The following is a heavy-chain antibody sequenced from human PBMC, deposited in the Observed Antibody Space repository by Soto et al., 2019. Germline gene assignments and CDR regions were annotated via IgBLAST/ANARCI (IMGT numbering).Heavy chain of an antibody. Sequence: EVQLVESGGGLVQPGGSLRLSCAASGFTFSNYWIHWVRQAPGKGLVWVSRIKGDGSRIDYADSVKDRFTISRDNAKNTVYVQMNSLGDEDAAVYYCARGLPGYYGKDVWGQGTTVTVSS. CDR3: ARGLPGYYGKDV. J-gene: IGHJ6*02. CDR2: IKGDGSRI. CDR1: GFTFSNYW. D-gene: IGHD4-17*01. V-gene: IGHV3-74*01.